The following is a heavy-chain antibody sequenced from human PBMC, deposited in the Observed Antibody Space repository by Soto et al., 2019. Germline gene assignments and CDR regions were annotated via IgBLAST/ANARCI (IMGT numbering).Heavy chain of an antibody. CDR1: GGSVTTYY. Sequence: QVPLQGSGPGLVKPSETLSLTCTVFGGSVTTYYWTWIRQPPGKGLEWIGFTSHSGSTNYNPSLKSRITMSVDTSKNQFSLKLNSVTAADTAVYYCVTGSGSSTSDAFDIWDRGTMVTVSS. CDR2: TSHSGST. V-gene: IGHV4-59*02. CDR3: VTGSGSSTSDAFDI. J-gene: IGHJ3*02. D-gene: IGHD3-10*01.